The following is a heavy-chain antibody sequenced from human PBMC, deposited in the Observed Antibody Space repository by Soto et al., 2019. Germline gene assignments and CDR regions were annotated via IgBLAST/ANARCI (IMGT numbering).Heavy chain of an antibody. CDR2: NSAYNGNT. J-gene: IGHJ5*02. CDR1: GYTFTSYG. D-gene: IGHD2-15*01. Sequence: QVQLVQSGAEVKKPGASVKVSCKASGYTFTSYGISWVRQAPGQGLERMGWNSAYNGNTNYAQQLQGRVTMTTDTYTSTAYRELRSMRSDGTAVYYCARDGDRYCSGGSCQNCFDPWGQGTLVTVSS. CDR3: ARDGDRYCSGGSCQNCFDP. V-gene: IGHV1-18*01.